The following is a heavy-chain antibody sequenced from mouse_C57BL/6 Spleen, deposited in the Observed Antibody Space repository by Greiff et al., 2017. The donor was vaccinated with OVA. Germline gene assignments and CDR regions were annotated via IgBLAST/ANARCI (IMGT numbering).Heavy chain of an antibody. D-gene: IGHD1-1*01. J-gene: IGHJ2*01. CDR1: GFTFSSYG. V-gene: IGHV5-6*01. Sequence: EVQLVESGGDLVKPGGSLKLSCAASGFTFSSYGMSWVRQTPDKRLEWVATISSGGSYTYYPDSVKGRFTIPRDNAKNTLYLQMSSLKSEDTAMYYCASQEGSFDYWGQGTTLTVSS. CDR2: ISSGGSYT. CDR3: ASQEGSFDY.